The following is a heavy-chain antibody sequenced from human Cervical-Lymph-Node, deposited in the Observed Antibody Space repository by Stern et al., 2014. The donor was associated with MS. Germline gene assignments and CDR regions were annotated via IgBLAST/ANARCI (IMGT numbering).Heavy chain of an antibody. J-gene: IGHJ6*02. V-gene: IGHV3-30*18. D-gene: IGHD3-16*01. Sequence: QVQLVESGGAVVQPGRSLRLSCAASGFTFSIYGMHWVRQAPGKGLEWVAIISYDGSSYYYADSVKGRFTISRDNSKNTLHLQMNRLRPEDTAVYYCAKGPFRWTSFYTMDVWGQGTTVTVFS. CDR2: ISYDGSSY. CDR3: AKGPFRWTSFYTMDV. CDR1: GFTFSIYG.